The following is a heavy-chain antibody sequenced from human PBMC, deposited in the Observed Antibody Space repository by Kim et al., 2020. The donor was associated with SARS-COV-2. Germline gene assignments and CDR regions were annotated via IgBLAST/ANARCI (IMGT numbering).Heavy chain of an antibody. V-gene: IGHV4-34*01. Sequence: SETLSLTCAVYGGSFSGYYWSWIRQPPGKGLEWIGEINHSGSTNYNPSLKSRVTISVDTSKNQFSLKLSSVTAADTAVYYCARGRGSGSYYANYFDYWGQGTLVTVSS. CDR1: GGSFSGYY. CDR2: INHSGST. CDR3: ARGRGSGSYYANYFDY. J-gene: IGHJ4*02. D-gene: IGHD1-26*01.